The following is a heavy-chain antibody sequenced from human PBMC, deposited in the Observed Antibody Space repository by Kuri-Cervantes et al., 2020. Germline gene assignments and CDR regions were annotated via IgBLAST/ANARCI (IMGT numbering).Heavy chain of an antibody. CDR3: AKQTEWELGYGMDV. Sequence: GESLKISCAASGFTFSSYGMHWVRQAPGKGLEWVAVISYDGSNKYYADSVKGRFTISRDNSKNTLYLQMNSLRAEDTAVYYCAKQTEWELGYGMDVWGQGTTVTVS. CDR2: ISYDGSNK. CDR1: GFTFSSYG. D-gene: IGHD1-26*01. V-gene: IGHV3-30*18. J-gene: IGHJ6*02.